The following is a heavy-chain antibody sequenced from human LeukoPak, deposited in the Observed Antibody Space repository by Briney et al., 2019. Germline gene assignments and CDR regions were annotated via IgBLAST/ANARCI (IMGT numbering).Heavy chain of an antibody. CDR2: MYTSGST. CDR1: DGSISSYY. J-gene: IGHJ5*02. CDR3: ARGGARSLRFSWFDP. D-gene: IGHD3-3*01. Sequence: SETLSLTCRVSDGSISSYYWSWIRQPAGKGLEWIGRMYTSGSTNYNPSLKSRVTMSVDTSKNQFSLKVSSVTAADTAVYYCARGGARSLRFSWFDPWGQGTLVTVSS. V-gene: IGHV4-4*07.